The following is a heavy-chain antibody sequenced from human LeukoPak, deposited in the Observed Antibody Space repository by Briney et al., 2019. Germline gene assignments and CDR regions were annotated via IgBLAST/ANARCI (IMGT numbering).Heavy chain of an antibody. J-gene: IGHJ4*02. Sequence: GGSLRLSCAASGFTFSSYDMSWVRQAPGKGLEWVSYISPSSSTIYYADSVKGRFTISRDNAKNSLSLQMNSLRAEDTAVYYCASSSSLGNWGRGTLVTVSS. CDR1: GFTFSSYD. CDR3: ASSSSLGN. D-gene: IGHD6-6*01. CDR2: ISPSSSTI. V-gene: IGHV3-48*01.